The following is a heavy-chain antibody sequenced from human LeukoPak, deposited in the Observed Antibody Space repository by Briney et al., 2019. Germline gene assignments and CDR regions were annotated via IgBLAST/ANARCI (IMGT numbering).Heavy chain of an antibody. CDR2: IYHSGST. CDR3: ARIGQRYYYYYGMDV. V-gene: IGHV4-4*02. CDR1: GGSISSSNW. J-gene: IGHJ6*02. Sequence: SGTLSLTCAVSGGSISSSNWWSWVRQPPGKGLEWIGEIYHSGSTNYNPSLKSRVTISVDTSKNQFSLKLSSVTAADTAVYYCARIGQRYYYYYGMDVWGQGTTVTVSS.